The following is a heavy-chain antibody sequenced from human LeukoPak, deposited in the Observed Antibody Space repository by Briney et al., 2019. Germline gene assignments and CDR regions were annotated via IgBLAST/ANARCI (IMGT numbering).Heavy chain of an antibody. J-gene: IGHJ3*01. CDR1: GGTVSGGSYY. V-gene: IGHV4-39*01. CDR3: AGGMNDDAFDV. Sequence: SETLSLTCNVSGGTVSGGSYYWGWIRQPPGRGLEWTVSMYYSAITYYNPSLRSRVTISASTSKNQFALKLSAVTAADTAVYYCAGGMNDDAFDVWGQGTVVSVSS. D-gene: IGHD6-25*01. CDR2: MYYSAIT.